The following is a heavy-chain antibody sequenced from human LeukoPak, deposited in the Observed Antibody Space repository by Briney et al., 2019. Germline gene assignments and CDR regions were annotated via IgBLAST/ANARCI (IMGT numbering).Heavy chain of an antibody. J-gene: IGHJ1*01. CDR3: AAYSSLNRREFQY. CDR2: IYSGGST. CDR1: GFIVSSNY. D-gene: IGHD3-22*01. V-gene: IGHV3-53*01. Sequence: GGSLRLSCAASGFIVSSNYMSWVRQAPGKGLEWVSVIYSGGSTYYADSVKGRFTISRDNAKNSLYLQMNSLRAEDTAVYYCAAYSSLNRREFQYWGQGTLLAVSS.